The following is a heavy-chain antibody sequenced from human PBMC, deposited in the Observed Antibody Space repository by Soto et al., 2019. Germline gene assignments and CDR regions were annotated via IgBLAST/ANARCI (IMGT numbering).Heavy chain of an antibody. D-gene: IGHD2-15*01. J-gene: IGHJ4*02. CDR3: AAWAEGATEVH. Sequence: GGSLRLSCETSGFSFSVYGMHWVRQAPGKGLEWVAVICYDASKQFYAASVEGRFTISRDNSKAILYLQMNSLRAEDTAVYYCAAWAEGATEVHWGQGTLVTVSS. V-gene: IGHV3-33*01. CDR1: GFSFSVYG. CDR2: ICYDASKQ.